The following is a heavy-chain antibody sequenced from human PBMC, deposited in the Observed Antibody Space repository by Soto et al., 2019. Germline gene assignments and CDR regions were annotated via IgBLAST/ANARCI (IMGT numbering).Heavy chain of an antibody. V-gene: IGHV1-2*02. D-gene: IGHD3-3*01. J-gene: IGHJ4*02. CDR2: INPNSGGT. CDR3: ATSHYDFWSGYFFDY. Sequence: ASVKVSCKASGYTFTGYYMHWVRQAPGQGLEWMGWINPNSGGTNYAQKFQGRVTMTRDTSISTAYMERSRLRSDDTAVYYCATSHYDFWSGYFFDYWGQGTLVTVSS. CDR1: GYTFTGYY.